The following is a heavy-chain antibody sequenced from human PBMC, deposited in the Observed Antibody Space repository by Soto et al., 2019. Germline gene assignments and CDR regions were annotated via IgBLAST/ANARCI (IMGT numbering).Heavy chain of an antibody. CDR3: ARRGSGSYYDY. Sequence: EVQLLESGGGLVQPGGSLRLSCAASGFTFSSYAMRWVRQAPVKGLEWVSAISGSGDSTYYADSVKGRFTISRDKSKNTLSLQTNSLRAEDTAVYYCARRGSGSYYDYWGQGTLVTVSS. J-gene: IGHJ4*02. D-gene: IGHD1-26*01. CDR2: ISGSGDST. CDR1: GFTFSSYA. V-gene: IGHV3-23*01.